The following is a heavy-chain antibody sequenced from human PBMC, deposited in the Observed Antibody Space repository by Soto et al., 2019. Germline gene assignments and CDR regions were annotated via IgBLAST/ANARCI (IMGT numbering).Heavy chain of an antibody. D-gene: IGHD6-25*01. Sequence: PSEPLSLTCTVSGASISTYYWSWIRQPPGNGLEWIGFIFHSGSTSYNPSLKRRVTLSLDTSKNQFSLKLNSVTAADTAVYFCARGPKREFTPWGQGTLVTVSS. V-gene: IGHV4-59*01. CDR1: GASISTYY. CDR3: ARGPKREFTP. J-gene: IGHJ5*02. CDR2: IFHSGST.